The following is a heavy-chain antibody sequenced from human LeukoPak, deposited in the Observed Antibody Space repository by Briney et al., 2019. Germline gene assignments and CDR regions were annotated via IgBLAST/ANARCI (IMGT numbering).Heavy chain of an antibody. D-gene: IGHD3-3*01. CDR2: INPSDGAT. J-gene: IGHJ4*02. V-gene: IGHV1-46*01. CDR1: GNTFTMYY. Sequence: GASVKVSCKASGNTFTMYYIHWVRQAPGQGLEWMGMINPSDGATTYAQRFQGRVTMTRAMPTTTVYLDLRSLRSEDTAVYYCARELGDWSGYYMGHFNYWGQGTLVSVSS. CDR3: ARELGDWSGYYMGHFNY.